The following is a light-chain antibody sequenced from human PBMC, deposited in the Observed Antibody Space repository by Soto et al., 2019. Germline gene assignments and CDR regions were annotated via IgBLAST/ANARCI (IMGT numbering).Light chain of an antibody. Sequence: EIVMTQSPATLSVSPGERATLSCRASQSVSSNLAWYQQKPGQAPRLLIYGASTRATGGPARFSGSGSGTEFTLTISSLQSEYFAVYYCQQYNNCLFTFGPGTKVDIK. CDR3: QQYNNCLFT. CDR2: GAS. J-gene: IGKJ3*01. V-gene: IGKV3-15*01. CDR1: QSVSSN.